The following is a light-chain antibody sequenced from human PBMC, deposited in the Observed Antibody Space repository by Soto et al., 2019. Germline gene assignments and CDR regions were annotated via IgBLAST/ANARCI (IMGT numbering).Light chain of an antibody. CDR2: GAS. CDR3: QQYGSSPPFT. V-gene: IGKV3-20*01. Sequence: EIVLTQSPGTLSLSPGERATLSCRASQSVSSSFLAWYQQKPGQAPRLLMYGASSRATGIPDRFSGSGSETEFTLTISRLEPEDFAVYYCQQYGSSPPFTFGRGTKVDIK. CDR1: QSVSSSF. J-gene: IGKJ3*01.